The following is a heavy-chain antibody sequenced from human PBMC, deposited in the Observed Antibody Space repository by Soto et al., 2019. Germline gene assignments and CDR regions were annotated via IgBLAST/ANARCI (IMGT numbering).Heavy chain of an antibody. CDR2: ISGYNGNT. D-gene: IGHD5-12*01. CDR3: ARXSRSGYEGDY. J-gene: IGHJ4*02. Sequence: QVQLVQSGAEVKKPGASVKVSCKASGYTFTSYGISWVRQAPGQGLEWMGWISGYNGNTNYALKLQGRVTMTTDTXXXTXXXXXXXXXXXXTXXYYCARXSRSGYEGDYWGQGTLVTVSS. V-gene: IGHV1-18*01. CDR1: GYTFTSYG.